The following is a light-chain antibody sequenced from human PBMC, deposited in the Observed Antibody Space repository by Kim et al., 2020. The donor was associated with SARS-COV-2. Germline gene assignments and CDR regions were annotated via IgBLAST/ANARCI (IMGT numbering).Light chain of an antibody. Sequence: QSVLSQPASASGTPGQRVTISCFGSASNIGSNTVNWYQHFPGTAPKLLIDSDNRRPSGVPDRVSGSKSGTSASLAISGLQSEDEADYYCATWDDSLDVWMFGGGTKLTVL. CDR3: ATWDDSLDVWM. CDR1: ASNIGSNT. CDR2: SDN. J-gene: IGLJ3*02. V-gene: IGLV1-44*01.